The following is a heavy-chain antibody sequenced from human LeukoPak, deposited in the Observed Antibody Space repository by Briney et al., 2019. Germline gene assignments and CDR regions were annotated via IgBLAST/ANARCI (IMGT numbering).Heavy chain of an antibody. CDR1: GFTFSSYS. J-gene: IGHJ4*02. CDR2: ISSSNNYI. D-gene: IGHD6-13*01. CDR3: AKVNQAAAGTECDY. Sequence: GGSLRLSCAASGFTFSSYSMNWVRQAPGKGLEWVSSISSSNNYIFYADSVKGRFTISRDNAKNSLYLQMNSLRAEDTAVYYCAKVNQAAAGTECDYWGQGTLVTVSS. V-gene: IGHV3-21*01.